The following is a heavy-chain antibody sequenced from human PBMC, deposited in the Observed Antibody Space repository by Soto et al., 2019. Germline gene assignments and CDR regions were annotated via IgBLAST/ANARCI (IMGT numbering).Heavy chain of an antibody. J-gene: IGHJ6*02. Sequence: PGESLKISCKGSGYSFTSYWISWVRQMPGKGLEWMGRIDPSDSYTNYSPSFQGHVTISADKSISTAYLQWSSLKASDTAMYYCARRGGAARGSYYYYGMDVWGQGTTVTV. CDR1: GYSFTSYW. CDR3: ARRGGAARGSYYYYGMDV. D-gene: IGHD6-6*01. CDR2: IDPSDSYT. V-gene: IGHV5-10-1*01.